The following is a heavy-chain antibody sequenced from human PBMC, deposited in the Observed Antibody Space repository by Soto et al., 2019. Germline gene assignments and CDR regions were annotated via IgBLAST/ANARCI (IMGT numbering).Heavy chain of an antibody. CDR1: GFTFSSYA. V-gene: IGHV3-30-3*01. Sequence: GGSLRLSCAASGFTFSSYAMHWVRQAPGKGLEWVAVISYDGSNKYYADSVKGRFTISRDNSKNTLYLQMNSLRAEDTAVYYCARAVFLDVWGQGPTVTVSS. CDR3: ARAVFLDV. CDR2: ISYDGSNK. J-gene: IGHJ6*02.